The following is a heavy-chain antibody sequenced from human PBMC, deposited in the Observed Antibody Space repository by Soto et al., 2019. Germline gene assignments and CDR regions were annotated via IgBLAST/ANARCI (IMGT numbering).Heavy chain of an antibody. CDR1: GFTFSDYG. Sequence: QVQLVESGGGVVQPGRSLRLSCAASGFTFSDYGMHWLRQAPGKGLEWVAITSYDGTTNYYADSVRDRFTISRDNSKDTLYLQMNSLRTEDTAVYYCAKAEGDGYNYYYWGQGTLVTVSS. CDR2: TSYDGTTN. V-gene: IGHV3-30*18. CDR3: AKAEGDGYNYYY. D-gene: IGHD5-12*01. J-gene: IGHJ4*02.